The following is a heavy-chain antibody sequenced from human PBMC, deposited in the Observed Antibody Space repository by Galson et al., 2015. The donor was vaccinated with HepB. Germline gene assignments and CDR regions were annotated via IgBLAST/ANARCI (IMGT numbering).Heavy chain of an antibody. CDR1: GFSLSTSGMC. CDR2: IDWDDDK. V-gene: IGHV2-70*11. CDR3: ARTLNELERPPFDRYYFDY. D-gene: IGHD1-1*01. J-gene: IGHJ4*02. Sequence: PALVKPTQTLTLTCTFSGFSLSTSGMCVSWIRQPPGKALEWLARIDWDDDKYYSTSLKTRLTISKDTSKNQVVLTMTNMDPVDTATYYCARTLNELERPPFDRYYFDYWGQGTLVTVSS.